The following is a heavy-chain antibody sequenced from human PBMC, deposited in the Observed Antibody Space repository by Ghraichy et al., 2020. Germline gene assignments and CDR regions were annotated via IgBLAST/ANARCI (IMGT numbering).Heavy chain of an antibody. CDR2: TNPSTGGT. J-gene: IGHJ6*03. D-gene: IGHD3-3*01. CDR1: GYTFTGYY. Sequence: ASVKVSCETSGYTFTGYYIQWVRQAPGQGPEWMGWTNPSTGGTSYAQKFQGWVTMTRDTSISTAYMELTGLRSDDTAIYYCAKVALFDFGVDHAYYYMDVWGRGTPVTVSS. V-gene: IGHV1-2*04. CDR3: AKVALFDFGVDHAYYYMDV.